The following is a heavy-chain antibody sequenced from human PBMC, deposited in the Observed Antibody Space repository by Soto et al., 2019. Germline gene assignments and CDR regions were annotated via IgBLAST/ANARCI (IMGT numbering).Heavy chain of an antibody. J-gene: IGHJ4*02. CDR2: ISSNGGST. D-gene: IGHD1-26*01. V-gene: IGHV3-64*01. Sequence: EVQLVESGGGLVQPGGSLRLSCAASGFTFSRYVMYWVRQAPGKGLEYVSAISSNGGSTYYANSVKGRFTISRDNSKNTLYVQMGSMRAEDMAVYYCARDTISGSYCFDYWGQGTLVTVAS. CDR3: ARDTISGSYCFDY. CDR1: GFTFSRYV.